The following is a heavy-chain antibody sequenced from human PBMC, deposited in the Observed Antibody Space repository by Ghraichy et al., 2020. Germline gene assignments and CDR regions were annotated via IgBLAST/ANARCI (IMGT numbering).Heavy chain of an antibody. CDR2: ISTGATNI. CDR3: ARERDGSGDFDY. J-gene: IGHJ4*02. D-gene: IGHD5-24*01. CDR1: GFRFSDYE. V-gene: IGHV3-48*03. Sequence: GESLNISCAASGFRFSDYEMDWVRQAPGKGLEWVSFISTGATNIYYADSVRGRFTISRDDAKNSLFLQMNNLRSEDTAIYYCARERDGSGDFDYWGQGTLVTVSS.